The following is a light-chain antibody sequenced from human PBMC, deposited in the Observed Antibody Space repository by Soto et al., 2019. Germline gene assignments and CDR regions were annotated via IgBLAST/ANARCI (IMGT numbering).Light chain of an antibody. V-gene: IGKV3-15*01. CDR2: GAS. Sequence: EIVMTQSPATSVSPGERATLSCRASQSVSGNLAWYQQKPAQAPSLLIYGASTRATGVPARFTGRGSGTEFTLTINSLQSGDFAVYYCLQYNTWPYTFGRGTKLEIK. CDR3: LQYNTWPYT. CDR1: QSVSGN. J-gene: IGKJ2*01.